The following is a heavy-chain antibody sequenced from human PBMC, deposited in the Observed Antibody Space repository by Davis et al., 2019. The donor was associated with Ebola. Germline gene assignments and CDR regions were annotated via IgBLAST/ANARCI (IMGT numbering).Heavy chain of an antibody. V-gene: IGHV4-4*02. D-gene: IGHD2-15*01. Sequence: SETLSLTCAVSGGSISSSNWWSWVRQPPGKGLEWIGEINHSGSTNYNPSLKSRVTISVDTSKNQFSLKVRSVTAADTAVYYCAGSRIVVVVAATRGNYYYYGMDVWGQGTTVTVSS. CDR1: GGSISSSNW. CDR3: AGSRIVVVVAATRGNYYYYGMDV. CDR2: INHSGST. J-gene: IGHJ6*02.